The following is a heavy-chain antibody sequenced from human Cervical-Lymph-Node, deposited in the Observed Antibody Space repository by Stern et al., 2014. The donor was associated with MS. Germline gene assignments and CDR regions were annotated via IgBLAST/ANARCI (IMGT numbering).Heavy chain of an antibody. CDR2: ISYSSSYI. D-gene: IGHD3-10*01. J-gene: IGHJ4*02. CDR1: GFTLNTYS. Sequence: DQLVQSGGGLVKPGGSLRLSCAASGFTLNTYSMNWVRQAPGQGLEWVSSISYSSSYIFYADSVKGRFTVSRDNGKNSLYLQMNSLRAEDTAVYYCARDWFLDYWGRGTLVTVSS. V-gene: IGHV3-21*01. CDR3: ARDWFLDY.